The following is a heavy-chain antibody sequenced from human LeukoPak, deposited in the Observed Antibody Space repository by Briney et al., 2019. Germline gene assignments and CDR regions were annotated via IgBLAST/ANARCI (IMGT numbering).Heavy chain of an antibody. Sequence: SQTLSLTCTVSGGSISSGDYYWSWIRQPPGKGLEWIGYIYYSGSTYYNPSLKSRVTISVDTSKNQFPLKLSSVTAADTAVYYCARLRFLEWLPFDPWGQGTLVTVSS. CDR2: IYYSGST. J-gene: IGHJ5*02. CDR1: GGSISSGDYY. V-gene: IGHV4-30-4*08. CDR3: ARLRFLEWLPFDP. D-gene: IGHD3-3*01.